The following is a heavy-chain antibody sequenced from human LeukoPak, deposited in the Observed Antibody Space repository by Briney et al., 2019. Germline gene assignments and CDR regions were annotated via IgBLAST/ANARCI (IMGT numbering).Heavy chain of an antibody. D-gene: IGHD2-21*02. V-gene: IGHV3-21*04. Sequence: PGGSLRLSCAASGFTFSSYSMNWVRQAPGKRLEWVSSISSSSSYIYYADSVKGRFTISRDNAKNSLYLQMSSLRAEDTAVYYCASVPVVTSEYDYWGQGTLVTVSS. CDR2: ISSSSSYI. CDR1: GFTFSSYS. J-gene: IGHJ4*02. CDR3: ASVPVVTSEYDY.